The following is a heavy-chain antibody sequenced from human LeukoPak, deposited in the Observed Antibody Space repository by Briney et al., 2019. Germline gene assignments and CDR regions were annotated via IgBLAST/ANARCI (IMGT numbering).Heavy chain of an antibody. V-gene: IGHV3-15*01. CDR3: TTGDDILTGYPTFDY. D-gene: IGHD3-9*01. CDR1: GFTFSNAW. Sequence: GGSLRLSCTASGFTFSNAWMSWVRQAPGKGLEWVGRIKSKTDGGTTDYAAPVKGRFTISRDDSKNTLYLQMNSLKTEDTAVYYCTTGDDILTGYPTFDYWGQGTLVTVSS. CDR2: IKSKTDGGTT. J-gene: IGHJ4*02.